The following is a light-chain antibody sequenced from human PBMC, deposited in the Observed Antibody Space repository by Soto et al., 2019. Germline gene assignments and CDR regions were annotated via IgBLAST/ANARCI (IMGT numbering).Light chain of an antibody. CDR3: SSYTSSRGV. J-gene: IGLJ1*01. CDR2: DVS. CDR1: SRAVGGYNY. Sequence: QSVLTPPSSVAGVPGQAITIFRTGTSRAVGGYNYVAWYQHHPGKAPKLMIYDVSNRPSGVSNRFSGSKSGNTASLTISGLQAEDEADYYCSSYTSSRGVCGTGTKVTVL. V-gene: IGLV2-14*03.